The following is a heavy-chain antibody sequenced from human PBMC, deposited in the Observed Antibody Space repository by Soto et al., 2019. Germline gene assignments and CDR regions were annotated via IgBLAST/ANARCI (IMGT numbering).Heavy chain of an antibody. CDR3: ARTMLLGWFDP. CDR2: IHHSGNT. Sequence: QLQLQESGSGLVKPSQTLSLTCAVSGGSISSDTYSWSWIRQPPGEGLEWVGYIHHSGNTYFNPSLKSRVPISVDRSKNQLSLKLTSVTAADTAVYYCARTMLLGWFDPWGQGTLVTVSS. V-gene: IGHV4-30-2*01. D-gene: IGHD2-15*01. J-gene: IGHJ5*02. CDR1: GGSISSDTYS.